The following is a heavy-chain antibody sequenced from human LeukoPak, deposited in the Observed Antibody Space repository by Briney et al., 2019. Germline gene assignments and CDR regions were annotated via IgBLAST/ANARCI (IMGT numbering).Heavy chain of an antibody. CDR2: ISSSGSTI. J-gene: IGHJ4*02. V-gene: IGHV3-11*01. CDR1: TLNLTDYY. D-gene: IGHD3-10*01. CDR3: ARYDGGSGPFDY. Sequence: GGSLRLSCAASTLNLTDYYMTWIRQAPGKGLEWVSYISSSGSTIYYADSVKGRFTVSRDNSKNTLYLQMNSLRAEDTAVYYCARYDGGSGPFDYWGQGTLVTVSS.